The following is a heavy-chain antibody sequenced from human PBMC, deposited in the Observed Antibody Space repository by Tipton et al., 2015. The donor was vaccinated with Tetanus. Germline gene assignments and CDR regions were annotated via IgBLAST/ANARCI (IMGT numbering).Heavy chain of an antibody. CDR3: AREGQWLGSDAFDV. Sequence: SLRLSCAASGFTFSFYWMSWVRQAPGQGLEWVANIKEDGNEQYYVDSVKGRLTISRDNAKNSLFLQMDGLRGDDTAVYYCAREGQWLGSDAFDVWGRGTMVTVSS. CDR1: GFTFSFYW. J-gene: IGHJ3*01. V-gene: IGHV3-7*01. D-gene: IGHD6-19*01. CDR2: IKEDGNEQ.